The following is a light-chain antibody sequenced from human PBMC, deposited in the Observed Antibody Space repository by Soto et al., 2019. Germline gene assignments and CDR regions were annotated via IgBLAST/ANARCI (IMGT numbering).Light chain of an antibody. Sequence: DIQMTQSQSSLSASVGDRVTITCRASQSISSWLAWYQQKPGKAPKLLIYDAYSLESGVPSRFSGSGSGTEFALTISSLQPDDFATYYCQQYNSYSSRTFGQGPKVAI. V-gene: IGKV1-5*01. J-gene: IGKJ1*01. CDR1: QSISSW. CDR3: QQYNSYSSRT. CDR2: DAY.